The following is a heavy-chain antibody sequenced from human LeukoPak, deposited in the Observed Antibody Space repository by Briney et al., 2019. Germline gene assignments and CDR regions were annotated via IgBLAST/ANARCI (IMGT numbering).Heavy chain of an antibody. CDR1: GYTFTSYD. CDR2: MNPNSGNT. Sequence: ASVKVSCKASGYTFTSYDINWVRQATGQGLEWMGWMNPNSGNTGYAQKFQGRVTMTRNTSISTAYMELSSLRSEDTAVYYCARERRTAIRYDAFDIWSQGTMVTVSS. CDR3: ARERRTAIRYDAFDI. J-gene: IGHJ3*02. D-gene: IGHD5-18*01. V-gene: IGHV1-8*01.